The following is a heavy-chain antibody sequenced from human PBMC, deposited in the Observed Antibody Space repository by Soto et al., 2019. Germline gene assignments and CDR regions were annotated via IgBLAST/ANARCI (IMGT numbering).Heavy chain of an antibody. CDR1: GYTFTSYY. CDR2: INPSGGST. J-gene: IGHJ6*03. V-gene: IGHV1-46*04. D-gene: IGHD2-2*01. Sequence: ASVKVSCKASGYTFTSYYMHWVRQAPGQGLEWMGIINPSGGSTSYAHNVQGRVTISRDTAKNTLYLQMNSLRSEDTAVYSCARGNCRSTSCYSAHYYMEVRGKGTTVNVFS. CDR3: ARGNCRSTSCYSAHYYMEV.